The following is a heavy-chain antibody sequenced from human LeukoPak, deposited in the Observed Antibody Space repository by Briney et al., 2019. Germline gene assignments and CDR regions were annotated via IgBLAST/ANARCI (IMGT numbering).Heavy chain of an antibody. CDR2: IYSGGST. D-gene: IGHD1-26*01. Sequence: GGSLRLSCAASGFTLSYNYMSWVRQAPGKGLQWVSVIYSGGSTYYADSVRGRFSMSRDNSKNTVYLQMNSLRADDTAMYYCARVVVMGANRYFDYWGQGTLVTVSS. V-gene: IGHV3-53*01. J-gene: IGHJ4*02. CDR1: GFTLSYNY. CDR3: ARVVVMGANRYFDY.